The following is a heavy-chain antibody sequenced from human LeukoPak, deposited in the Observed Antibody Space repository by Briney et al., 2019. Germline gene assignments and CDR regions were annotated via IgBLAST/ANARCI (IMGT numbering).Heavy chain of an antibody. CDR1: GFTFHDYA. V-gene: IGHV3-43D*03. J-gene: IGHJ5*02. D-gene: IGHD3-22*01. CDR2: ISWDGGST. Sequence: GGSLRLSCVASGFTFHDYAMHWVRQAPGKGLEWVSLISWDGGSTYYADSVKGRFTISRDNAKNTLYLQMNSLRADDTAVYYCATYSSDFGRLDPWGQGTQVTVSS. CDR3: ATYSSDFGRLDP.